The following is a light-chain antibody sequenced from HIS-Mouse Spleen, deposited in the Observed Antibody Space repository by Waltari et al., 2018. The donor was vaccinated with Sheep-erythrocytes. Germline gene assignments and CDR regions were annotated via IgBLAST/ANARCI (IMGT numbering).Light chain of an antibody. CDR2: EVS. J-gene: IGLJ2*01. V-gene: IGLV2-18*02. CDR1: SSDVGSYNR. CDR3: SSYTSSSTFVV. Sequence: QSARTQPPSVSGSPGQSVTISCTGTSSDVGSYNRVSWYQQPPGTAPKLMIYEVSNRPSGVPDRFSGSKSGNTASLTISGLQAEDEADYYCSSYTSSSTFVVFGGGTKLTVL.